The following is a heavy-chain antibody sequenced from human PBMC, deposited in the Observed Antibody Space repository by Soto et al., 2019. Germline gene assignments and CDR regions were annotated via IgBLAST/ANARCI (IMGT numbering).Heavy chain of an antibody. V-gene: IGHV3-33*01. D-gene: IGHD2-15*01. J-gene: IGHJ2*01. CDR3: ARDAVVEYWYFDL. CDR2: IRYDGSNK. CDR1: GFTFSGYG. Sequence: PGGSLRLSCAASGFTFSGYGMHWVRQAPGKGLEWVAVIRYDGSNKYYADSVKGRFTISRDNSKNTLYLQMNSLRAEDTAVYYCARDAVVEYWYFDLWGRGTLVTVSS.